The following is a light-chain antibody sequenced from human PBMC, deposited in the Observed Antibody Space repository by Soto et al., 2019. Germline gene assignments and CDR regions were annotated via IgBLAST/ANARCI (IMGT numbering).Light chain of an antibody. V-gene: IGKV1-39*01. CDR3: QQYYSFPRT. Sequence: DIQMTQSPSSLSASVGDRVTITCRASQSIGTNLNWYHQKPGKAPNLLIYDASSLQSGVPSRFSGSGSGTDFTLTISSLQPEDFATYFCQQYYSFPRTFGQGTKVDI. J-gene: IGKJ2*01. CDR1: QSIGTN. CDR2: DAS.